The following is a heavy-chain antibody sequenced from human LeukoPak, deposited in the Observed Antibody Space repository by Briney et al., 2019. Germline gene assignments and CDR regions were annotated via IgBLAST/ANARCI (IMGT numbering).Heavy chain of an antibody. D-gene: IGHD1/OR15-1a*01. CDR3: ARGTYYFEN. CDR1: GFTFSRYE. V-gene: IGHV3-48*03. CDR2: ISSSAGTM. Sequence: PGGSLRLSCAASGFTFSRYEMNSVRQAPGKGLEWVSYISSSAGTMYYADSVKGRFTISRDNAKNSLYLQMNSLRAEDTAVYYCARGTYYFENWGQGTLVTVSS. J-gene: IGHJ4*02.